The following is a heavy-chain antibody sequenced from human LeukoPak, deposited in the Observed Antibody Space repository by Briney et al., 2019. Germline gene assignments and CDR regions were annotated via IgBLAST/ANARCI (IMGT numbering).Heavy chain of an antibody. CDR3: ARDFRYSSSWYEGYWFDP. V-gene: IGHV4-59*01. Sequence: KASETLSLTCTVSGGSISSYYWSWIRQPPGKGLEWTGYIYYSGSTNYNPSLKSRVTISVDTSKNQFSLKLSSVTAADAAVYYCARDFRYSSSWYEGYWFDPWGQGTLVTVSS. D-gene: IGHD6-13*01. CDR1: GGSISSYY. CDR2: IYYSGST. J-gene: IGHJ5*02.